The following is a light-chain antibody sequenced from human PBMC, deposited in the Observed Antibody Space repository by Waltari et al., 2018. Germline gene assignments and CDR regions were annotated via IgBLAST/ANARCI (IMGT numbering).Light chain of an antibody. CDR2: GAS. CDR1: ESVSNTF. J-gene: IGKJ1*01. Sequence: IVLTQSPGTLSLSPGEGAALSCRASESVSNTFLAWYQQKPGQAPRLLIYGASKRATGIPARFSGSGSGTDFTLTIGRLEPEDFAVYYCQQYGSFPATFGQGTKVEIK. CDR3: QQYGSFPAT. V-gene: IGKV3-20*01.